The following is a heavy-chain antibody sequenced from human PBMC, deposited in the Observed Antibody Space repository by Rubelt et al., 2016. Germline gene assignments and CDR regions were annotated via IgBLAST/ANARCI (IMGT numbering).Heavy chain of an antibody. D-gene: IGHD2-15*01. CDR2: ISAGNGNT. CDR3: ARGYCSGGSCCYFDY. V-gene: IGHV1-3*01. J-gene: IGHJ4*02. CDR1: GYTFTSYA. Sequence: QVQLVQSGAEVKKPGASVKVSCKASGYTFTSYAMHWVRQAPGQRLEWMGWISAGNGNTKYSQKFQGRVPITRDTSASTAYMELSSLRSEDTAVYYCARGYCSGGSCCYFDYWGQGTLVTVSS.